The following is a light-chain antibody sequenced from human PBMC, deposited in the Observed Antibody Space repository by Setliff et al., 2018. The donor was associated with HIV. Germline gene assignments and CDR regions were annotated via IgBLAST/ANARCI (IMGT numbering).Light chain of an antibody. CDR2: GSS. CDR3: QSYDSRLSGYV. V-gene: IGLV1-40*01. Sequence: QSVLAQPPSVSGAPGQRVTISCTGSSSNIGAAYDVNWYQQLPGTAPKLLIYGSSDRPSGVPDRFSGSKSGTSASLAITGLHAEDEADYYCQSYDSRLSGYVFGTGTKAHRP. J-gene: IGLJ1*01. CDR1: SSNIGAAYD.